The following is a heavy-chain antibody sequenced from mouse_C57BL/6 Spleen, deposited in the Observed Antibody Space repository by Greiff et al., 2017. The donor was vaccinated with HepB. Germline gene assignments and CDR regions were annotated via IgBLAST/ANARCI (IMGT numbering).Heavy chain of an antibody. D-gene: IGHD1-1*01. V-gene: IGHV14-1*01. CDR2: IDPEDGDT. Sequence: VQLQQSGAELVRPGASVKLSCTASGFNIKDYYMHWVKQRPEQGLEWIGRIDPEDGDTEYAPKFQGKATMTADTSSNTAYLQLSSLNSEDPAVYYCTTSYGSSYGYFDVWGTVTTVTVSS. CDR3: TTSYGSSYGYFDV. CDR1: GFNIKDYY. J-gene: IGHJ1*03.